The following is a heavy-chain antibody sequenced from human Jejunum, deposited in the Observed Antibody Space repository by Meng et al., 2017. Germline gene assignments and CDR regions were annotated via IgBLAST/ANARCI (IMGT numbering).Heavy chain of an antibody. CDR1: GFTFSTYW. CDR3: ARGGGRLADY. V-gene: IGHV3-7*01. Sequence: GGSLRLSCAASGFTFSTYWMSWVRQAPGKGLEWVGNIKEDGSEKTYVDSVKGRFTISRDNAKTSLYLQMNSLRAEDTAVYYCARGGGRLADYWGQGTLVTVSS. D-gene: IGHD2-15*01. CDR2: IKEDGSEK. J-gene: IGHJ4*02.